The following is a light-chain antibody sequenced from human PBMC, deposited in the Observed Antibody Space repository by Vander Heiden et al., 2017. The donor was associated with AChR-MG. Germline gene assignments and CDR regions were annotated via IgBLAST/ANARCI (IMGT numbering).Light chain of an antibody. CDR1: QGMSRW. Sequence: DIQLTQSPSSVSASVGDRVTISCRARQGMSRWLTWYQQRPGKPPKLLIYATSSRQGGVPSRFSGSGSGTDFTLTITRMQPEDFATYFCQQADSFPPTFGGGTRLEI. CDR3: QQADSFPPT. CDR2: ATS. V-gene: IGKV1-12*01. J-gene: IGKJ2*01.